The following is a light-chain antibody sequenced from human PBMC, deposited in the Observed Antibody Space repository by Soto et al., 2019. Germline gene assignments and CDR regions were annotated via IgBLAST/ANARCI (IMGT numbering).Light chain of an antibody. CDR1: QSVSSY. CDR2: DAS. CDR3: QQRSNWPPIT. V-gene: IGKV3-11*01. Sequence: EIVLTQSQATLSLSPGERATLSCRASQSVSSYLAWYQQKPGQAPRLLIYDASNRATGIPARFSGSGSGTAFTLTISSLEPEDFAVYYCQQRSNWPPITFGQGTRLEIK. J-gene: IGKJ5*01.